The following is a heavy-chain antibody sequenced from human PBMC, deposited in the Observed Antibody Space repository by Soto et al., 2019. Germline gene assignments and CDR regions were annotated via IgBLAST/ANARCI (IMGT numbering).Heavy chain of an antibody. CDR1: GGSISSHY. D-gene: IGHD2-2*02. J-gene: IGHJ6*02. V-gene: IGHV4-59*11. CDR3: ARDSLGYCSSTSCYNYYYYGMDV. Sequence: PSETLSLTCTVSGGSISSHYWSWIRQPPGKGLEWIGYIYYSGSTNYNPSLKSRVTISVDTSKNQFSLKLSSVTAADTAVYYCARDSLGYCSSTSCYNYYYYGMDVWGQGTTVTVSS. CDR2: IYYSGST.